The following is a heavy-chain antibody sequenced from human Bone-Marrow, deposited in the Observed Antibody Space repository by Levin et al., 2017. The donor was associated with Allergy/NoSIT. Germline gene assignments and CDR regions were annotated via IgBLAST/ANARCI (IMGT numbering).Heavy chain of an antibody. V-gene: IGHV3-21*01. CDR1: GFTFSSYS. J-gene: IGHJ4*02. D-gene: IGHD2-15*01. CDR3: ARDPGSVVVAAYHDY. CDR2: ISSSSSYI. Sequence: LSLTCAASGFTFSSYSMNWVRQAPGKGLEWVSSISSSSSYIYYADSVKGRFTISRDNAKNSLYLQMNSLRAEDTAVYYCARDPGSVVVAAYHDYWGQGTLVTVSS.